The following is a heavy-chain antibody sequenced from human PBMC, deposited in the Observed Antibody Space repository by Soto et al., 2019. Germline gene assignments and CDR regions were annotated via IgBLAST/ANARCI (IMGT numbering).Heavy chain of an antibody. J-gene: IGHJ4*02. V-gene: IGHV1-18*01. CDR1: GHTFTSYG. CDR3: ARDLELRSVAGAHFFDY. CDR2: ISGYDGNT. D-gene: IGHD6-19*01. Sequence: ASVKGYCKTSGHTFTSYGFSWMRQDTGQGLEWLGWISGYDGNTKYAQKMQGRVTMTTDTSTNTVYMELKSLRSDDTAVYYCARDLELRSVAGAHFFDYWGQGTLVTVSS.